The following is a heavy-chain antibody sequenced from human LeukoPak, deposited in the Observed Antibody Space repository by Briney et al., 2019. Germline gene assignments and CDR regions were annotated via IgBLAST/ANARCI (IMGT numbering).Heavy chain of an antibody. J-gene: IGHJ5*02. Sequence: SETLSLTCAVYGGSFRGYYWSWIRQPPGKGLEWIGEINHSGSTNYNPSLKSRVTISVDTSKNQFSLKLSSVTAADTAVYYCARGRHYYDSSPKRNNWFDPWGQGTLVTVSS. CDR1: GGSFRGYY. V-gene: IGHV4-34*01. D-gene: IGHD3-22*01. CDR3: ARGRHYYDSSPKRNNWFDP. CDR2: INHSGST.